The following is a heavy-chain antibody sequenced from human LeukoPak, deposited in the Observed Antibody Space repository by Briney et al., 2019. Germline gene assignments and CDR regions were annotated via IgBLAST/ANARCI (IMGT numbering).Heavy chain of an antibody. V-gene: IGHV3-21*01. CDR2: ISSSSSYI. D-gene: IGHD3-22*01. J-gene: IGHJ4*02. CDR3: AREGKYYDSSGCIDY. CDR1: GFTFSSYS. Sequence: GGSLRLSCAASGFTFSSYSMNWVRQAPGKGLEWVSSISSSSSYIYYADSVKGRFTISRENAKNSLYLQMNSLRAEDTAVYYCAREGKYYDSSGCIDYWGQGTLVTVSS.